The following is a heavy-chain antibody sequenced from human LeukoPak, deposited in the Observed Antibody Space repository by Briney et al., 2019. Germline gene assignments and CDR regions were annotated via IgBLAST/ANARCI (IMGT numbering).Heavy chain of an antibody. CDR1: GFTFSNAW. CDR2: IKSKTDGGTT. J-gene: IGHJ4*02. Sequence: NPGGSLRLSCAASGFTFSNAWMSWVRQAPGKGLEWVVRIKSKTDGGTTDYAAPVKGRFTISRDDSKNTLYPQTNSLKTEDTAVYYCTTDPIVVVPAAAFDYWGQGTLVTVSS. D-gene: IGHD2-2*01. CDR3: TTDPIVVVPAAAFDY. V-gene: IGHV3-15*01.